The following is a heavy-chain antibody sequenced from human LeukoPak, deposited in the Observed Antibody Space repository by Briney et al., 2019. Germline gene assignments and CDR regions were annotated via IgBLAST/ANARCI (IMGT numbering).Heavy chain of an antibody. CDR3: ARPDYEFAFDI. D-gene: IGHD4-17*01. CDR2: IYYSGST. CDR1: GGSISSYY. J-gene: IGHJ3*02. V-gene: IGHV4-59*01. Sequence: SETLSLTCTVSGGSISSYYWSWIRQPPGKGLEWIGYIYYSGSTNYNPSLKSRVTISVDTSKNRFSLKLSSVTAADTAVYYCARPDYEFAFDIWGQGTMVTVSS.